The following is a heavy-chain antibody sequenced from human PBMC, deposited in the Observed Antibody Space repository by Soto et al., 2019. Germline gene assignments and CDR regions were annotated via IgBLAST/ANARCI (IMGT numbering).Heavy chain of an antibody. CDR2: ISSSSGHF. Sequence: EVLLVESGGGLVKPGGSLRLSCAASGFTLSTYSMNWVRQAPGKGLEWVSSISSSSGHFHYADALKGRITISRDNARNALNLEMNSITAEDTAVYYCVRETGQSSYYGMDLWGQGTTVTVSS. CDR1: GFTLSTYS. CDR3: VRETGQSSYYGMDL. V-gene: IGHV3-21*01. J-gene: IGHJ6*02.